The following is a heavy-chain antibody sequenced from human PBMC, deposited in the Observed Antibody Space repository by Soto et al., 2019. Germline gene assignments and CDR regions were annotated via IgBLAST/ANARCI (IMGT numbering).Heavy chain of an antibody. CDR3: ARISVAPRYMDV. V-gene: IGHV4-39*01. CDR1: GGSISSSSYY. J-gene: IGHJ6*03. D-gene: IGHD5-12*01. CDR2: FYYSGST. Sequence: QLQLEESGPGLVKPSETLSLTCNVSGGSISSSSYYWGWIRQSPGKGLEWIGSFYYSGSTYYSPSLNRRVTISGDTYKKQIALRLSSVTATDTAVYYCARISVAPRYMDVWGKGATVTVSS.